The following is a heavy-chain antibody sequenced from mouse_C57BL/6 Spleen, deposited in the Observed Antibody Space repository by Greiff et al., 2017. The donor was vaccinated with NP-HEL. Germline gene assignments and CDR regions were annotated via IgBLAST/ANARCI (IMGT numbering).Heavy chain of an antibody. D-gene: IGHD1-1*01. CDR2: ISSGGDYI. J-gene: IGHJ2*01. V-gene: IGHV5-9-1*02. Sequence: EVKLMESGEGLVKPGGSLKLSCAASGFTFSSYAMSWVRQTPEKRLEWVAYISSGGDYIYYADTVKGRFTISRDNARNTLYLQMSSLKSEDTAMYYCTRDRDGSRGYFDYWGQGTTLTVSS. CDR1: GFTFSSYA. CDR3: TRDRDGSRGYFDY.